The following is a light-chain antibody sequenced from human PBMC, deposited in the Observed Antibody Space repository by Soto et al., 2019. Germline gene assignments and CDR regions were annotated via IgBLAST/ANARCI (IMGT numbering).Light chain of an antibody. Sequence: DIQLTQSPSFLSASVGDRVTITCRASQGISSYLAWYQQKPGKAPKLLIYAASTLQSGGPSRFSGSRSGTESTLTISRLQPEDFAIYYGQRFNNYPFTFGPGTKVDIK. V-gene: IGKV1-9*01. CDR1: QGISSY. CDR2: AAS. J-gene: IGKJ3*01. CDR3: QRFNNYPFT.